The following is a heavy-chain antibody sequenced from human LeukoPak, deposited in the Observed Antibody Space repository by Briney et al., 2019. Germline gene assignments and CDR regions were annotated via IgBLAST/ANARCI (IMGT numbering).Heavy chain of an antibody. Sequence: KTGGSLRLSCSASGFTFSYYSMNWVRQAPGKGLEWVSSISSSNSHIYYADSVKGRFTISRDNANNSLYLQMNSLRDEDTAVYYCARIPDLTSRWDCWGQGTLVTVSS. J-gene: IGHJ4*02. CDR1: GFTFSYYS. V-gene: IGHV3-21*01. D-gene: IGHD6-13*01. CDR3: ARIPDLTSRWDC. CDR2: ISSSNSHI.